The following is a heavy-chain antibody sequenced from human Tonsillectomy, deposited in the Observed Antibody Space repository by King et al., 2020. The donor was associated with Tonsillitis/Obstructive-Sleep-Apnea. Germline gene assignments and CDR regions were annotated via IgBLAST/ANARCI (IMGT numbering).Heavy chain of an antibody. CDR2: INPSGGST. J-gene: IGHJ4*02. D-gene: IGHD2-2*01. V-gene: IGHV1-46*01. CDR1: GYTFTSYY. CDR3: ARDRGMVVGPAAIGHYRDY. Sequence: QLVQSGAEVKKPGASVKVSCKASGYTFTSYYMHWVRQAPGQGLEWMGRINPSGGSTSYAQKFQGRVTMTRDTSTSTVYMELSSLRSEYTALYYCARDRGMVVGPAAIGHYRDYWGQGTLVTVSS.